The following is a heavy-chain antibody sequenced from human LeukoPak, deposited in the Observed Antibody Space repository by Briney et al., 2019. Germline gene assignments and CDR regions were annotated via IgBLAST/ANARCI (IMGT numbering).Heavy chain of an antibody. D-gene: IGHD3-16*01. Sequence: ASVKVSCKASGYTFTGYYMHWVRQAPGQGLEWMGWINPNSGGTNYAQKFQGRVTMTRDTSISTAYMELSRLRSGDTAVYYCARDPVSGSQRYDYYYYGMDVWGQGTTVTVSS. J-gene: IGHJ6*02. V-gene: IGHV1-2*02. CDR1: GYTFTGYY. CDR3: ARDPVSGSQRYDYYYYGMDV. CDR2: INPNSGGT.